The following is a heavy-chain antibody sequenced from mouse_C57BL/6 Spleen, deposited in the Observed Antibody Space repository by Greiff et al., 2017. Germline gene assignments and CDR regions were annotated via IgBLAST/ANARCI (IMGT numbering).Heavy chain of an antibody. CDR1: GFTFSDYY. J-gene: IGHJ4*01. CDR3: ARTGNYEGVGYAMDY. CDR2: INYDGSST. V-gene: IGHV5-16*01. D-gene: IGHD2-1*01. Sequence: EVQLVESEGGLVQPGSSMKLSCTASGFTFSDYYMAWVRQVPETGLEWVANINYDGSSTYYLDSLKSRFIISRDNAKNSLYLQMSSLKSEDTATYYCARTGNYEGVGYAMDYWGQGTSVTVSS.